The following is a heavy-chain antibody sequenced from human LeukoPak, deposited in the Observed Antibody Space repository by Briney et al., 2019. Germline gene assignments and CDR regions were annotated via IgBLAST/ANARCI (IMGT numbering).Heavy chain of an antibody. CDR2: ISSSGSTI. CDR3: ARVRQQLTPYFDY. V-gene: IGHV3-11*01. CDR1: GGSISSSSYY. Sequence: LSLTCTVSGGSISSSSYYWGWIRQPPGKGLEWVSYISSSGSTIYYADSVKGRFTISRDNAKNSLYLQMNSLRAEDTAVYYCARVRQQLTPYFDYWGQGTLVTVSS. J-gene: IGHJ4*02. D-gene: IGHD6-13*01.